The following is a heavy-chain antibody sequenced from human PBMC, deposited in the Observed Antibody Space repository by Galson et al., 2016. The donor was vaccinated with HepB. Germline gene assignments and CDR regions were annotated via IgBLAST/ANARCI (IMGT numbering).Heavy chain of an antibody. J-gene: IGHJ3*02. Sequence: TLSLTCTVSGGSLSSGGYYWSWIRQHPGKGLEWIGYIYYSDNTYYNPSLKSRVTISLDTSQNQFSLKMNSVTAADTAVYYCAGDDLGAFDIWGQGTMVTVSS. V-gene: IGHV4-31*03. CDR3: AGDDLGAFDI. CDR1: GGSLSSGGYY. CDR2: IYYSDNT.